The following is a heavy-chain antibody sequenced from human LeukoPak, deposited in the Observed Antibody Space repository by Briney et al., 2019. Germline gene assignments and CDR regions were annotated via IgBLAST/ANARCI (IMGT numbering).Heavy chain of an antibody. D-gene: IGHD4-17*01. Sequence: PGGSLRLSCAASGFTFDDYGMSWVRQAPGKGLEWVSGIKWNGGSTGYADSVKGRFTISRDNAKNSLYLQMNSLRAEDTALYSCARAGDYGENDYWGQGTLVTVSS. CDR2: IKWNGGST. CDR3: ARAGDYGENDY. J-gene: IGHJ4*02. CDR1: GFTFDDYG. V-gene: IGHV3-20*04.